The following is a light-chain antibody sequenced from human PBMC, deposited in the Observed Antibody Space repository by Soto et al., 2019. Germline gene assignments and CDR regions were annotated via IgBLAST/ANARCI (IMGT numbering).Light chain of an antibody. CDR1: QSVLFTSNNKNY. Sequence: DIVMTQSPDSLAVSLGEWATINCESSQSVLFTSNNKNYLAWYQQKPGQPPKLLLSWASARESGVPERFSGSGSGTLFTLSISSLQAEDVAVYYCQQYYTLPLTFGGGTKVDIK. J-gene: IGKJ4*01. CDR3: QQYYTLPLT. V-gene: IGKV4-1*01. CDR2: WAS.